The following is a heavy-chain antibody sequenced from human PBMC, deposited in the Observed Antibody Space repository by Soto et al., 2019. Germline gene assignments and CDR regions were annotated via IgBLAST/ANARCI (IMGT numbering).Heavy chain of an antibody. CDR1: GDSISRSTYY. Sequence: SETLSLTCTVSGDSISRSTYYWGWIRQPPGKGLEWIGSMFYSGNTYYNPSLKSRVTISVDTSKNQFSLKLTSVTAADTAVYYCARHGSYYYYMDVWGKGTTVTVSS. CDR2: MFYSGNT. V-gene: IGHV4-39*01. CDR3: ARHGSYYYYMDV. J-gene: IGHJ6*03. D-gene: IGHD5-12*01.